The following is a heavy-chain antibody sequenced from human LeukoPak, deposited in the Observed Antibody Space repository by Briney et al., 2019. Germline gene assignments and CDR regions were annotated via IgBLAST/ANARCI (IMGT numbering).Heavy chain of an antibody. CDR3: ARAQHDLDRPSYYYDSSGYLVY. Sequence: GGSLRLSCAASGFTFSSYAMHWVRQAPGKGLEWVAVISYDGSNKYYADSVKGRFTISRDNSKNTLYLQMNSLRAEDTAVYYCARAQHDLDRPSYYYDSSGYLVYWGQGTLVTVSS. D-gene: IGHD3-22*01. J-gene: IGHJ4*02. V-gene: IGHV3-30-3*01. CDR1: GFTFSSYA. CDR2: ISYDGSNK.